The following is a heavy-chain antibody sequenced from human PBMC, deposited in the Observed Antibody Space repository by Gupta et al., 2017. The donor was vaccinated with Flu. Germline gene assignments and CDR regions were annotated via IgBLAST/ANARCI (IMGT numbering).Heavy chain of an antibody. Sequence: QVQLVESGGGVVQPGRSLRLSCAASGFTFSSYGMHWVRQAPGRGLEWVSDIWYDGSNKFYADSVKGRFTISRDNSKNTLYLQMNSLRAEDTAVYYCARDPGGYDYLAYHFDYWGQGTLVTVSS. D-gene: IGHD5-12*01. V-gene: IGHV3-33*01. CDR3: ARDPGGYDYLAYHFDY. CDR2: IWYDGSNK. CDR1: GFTFSSYG. J-gene: IGHJ4*02.